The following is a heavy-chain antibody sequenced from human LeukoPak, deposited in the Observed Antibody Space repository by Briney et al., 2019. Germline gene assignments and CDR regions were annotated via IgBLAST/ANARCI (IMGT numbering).Heavy chain of an antibody. V-gene: IGHV4-59*12. D-gene: IGHD3-3*01. J-gene: IGHJ4*02. CDR1: GGSIRNYY. CDR3: AREGGFYRPLDY. CDR2: IYYSGST. Sequence: SETLSLTCTVSGGSIRNYYWSWIRQPPGKGLEWIGYIYYSGSTNYNPSLKSRVTILVDTSKNQFSLKLSSVTAADTAVYYCAREGGFYRPLDYSGQGTLVTVSS.